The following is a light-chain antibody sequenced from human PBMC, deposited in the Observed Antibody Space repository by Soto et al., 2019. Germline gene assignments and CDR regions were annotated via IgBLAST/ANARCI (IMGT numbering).Light chain of an antibody. V-gene: IGKV3-15*01. Sequence: EIVMTQSPATLSVSPGERATLSCRASQSVSSNLAWYQQKPGQAPRLISYGASTRATGIPARFSGSGSGTEFTLTISSPQSEDFAVYYCQQYNNWPPTFGQGTRLEIK. CDR2: GAS. J-gene: IGKJ5*01. CDR3: QQYNNWPPT. CDR1: QSVSSN.